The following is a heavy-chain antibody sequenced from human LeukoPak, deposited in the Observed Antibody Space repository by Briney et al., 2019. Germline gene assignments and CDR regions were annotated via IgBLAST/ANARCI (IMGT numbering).Heavy chain of an antibody. CDR2: ISYDGSNK. CDR3: AKPSFMVRGVITLGFCDY. V-gene: IGHV3-30-3*02. D-gene: IGHD3-10*01. J-gene: IGHJ4*02. Sequence: GGSLRLSSAASRFTFSSYAMHWVRQAPGKGLEWVAVISYDGSNKYYADSVKGRFTISRDNSKNTLYLQMNSLRAEDTAVYYCAKPSFMVRGVITLGFCDYWGQGTLVTVSS. CDR1: RFTFSSYA.